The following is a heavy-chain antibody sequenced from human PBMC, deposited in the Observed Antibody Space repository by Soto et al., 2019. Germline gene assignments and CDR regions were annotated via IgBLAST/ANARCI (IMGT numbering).Heavy chain of an antibody. J-gene: IGHJ4*02. V-gene: IGHV4-4*02. Sequence: QVQLQESGPGLVKPSGTLSLTCAVSGGSISTSNWWSWVRQSPGKGLEWIGEIYHTGSINYSPSLTSRLTISVDKSRNQFSLKLTSVTAADKAVYYCAREVATSGYDYWGQGILVTVSS. CDR3: AREVATSGYDY. D-gene: IGHD5-12*01. CDR1: GGSISTSNW. CDR2: IYHTGSI.